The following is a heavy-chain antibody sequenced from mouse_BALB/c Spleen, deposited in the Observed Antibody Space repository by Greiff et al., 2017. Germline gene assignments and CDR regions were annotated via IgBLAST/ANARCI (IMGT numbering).Heavy chain of an antibody. CDR1: GYTFTSYW. V-gene: IGHV1-55*01. CDR3: SRGSSGYLGDY. CDR2: IYPGRGIT. J-gene: IGHJ4*01. Sequence: QVQLQQSGAELVQPGASVKMSCTASGYTFTSYWINWVKQRPGQGLEWIGDIYPGRGITNYNEKFKSKATLTLDTSSSTAYMQLSSLTAEDSAVYYCSRGSSGYLGDYWGQGTSVTVSS. D-gene: IGHD3-1*01.